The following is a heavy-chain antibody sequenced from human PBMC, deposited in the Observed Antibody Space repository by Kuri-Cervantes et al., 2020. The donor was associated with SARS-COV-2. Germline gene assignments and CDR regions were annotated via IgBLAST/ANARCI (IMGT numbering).Heavy chain of an antibody. CDR3: ARLVRQYSSSSSPDY. Sequence: SETLSLTCSVSGDSIRSTSYYWGWIRQPPGKGLEWIGNIYYNGSTYYSPSLKSRVTISVDMSKNQFSLNLNSVTAADTAVYYCARLVRQYSSSSSPDYWGQGTLVAVSS. D-gene: IGHD6-6*01. CDR1: GDSIRSTSYY. V-gene: IGHV4-39*01. CDR2: IYYNGST. J-gene: IGHJ4*02.